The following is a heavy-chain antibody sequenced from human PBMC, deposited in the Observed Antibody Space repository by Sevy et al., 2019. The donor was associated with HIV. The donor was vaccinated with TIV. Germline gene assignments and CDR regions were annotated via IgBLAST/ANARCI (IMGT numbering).Heavy chain of an antibody. V-gene: IGHV3-7*01. J-gene: IGHJ3*01. CDR3: ARDPDPVPGVAFDV. CDR2: INEDGSEK. CDR1: GFTFTRYW. Sequence: GGSLRLSCAASGFTFTRYWMSWVRQAPGKGLEWVANINEDGSEKYDVDSVKGRFTISRDNAKSSLYLQMNSLGVEDTALYYCARDPDPVPGVAFDVWGQGTMVTVSS.